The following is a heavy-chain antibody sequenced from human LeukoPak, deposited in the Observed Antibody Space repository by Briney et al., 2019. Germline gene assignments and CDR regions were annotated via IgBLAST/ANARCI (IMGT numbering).Heavy chain of an antibody. D-gene: IGHD1-1*01. V-gene: IGHV1-46*01. Sequence: ASVKVSCKASGYTFTGYYMHWVRQAPGQGLEWMGIISPSGASTSYAQKFQGRVTMTRDTSTSTVYMELSSLRSEDTAVYYCTRGGYGGPRVAFDYWGQGTLVTVSS. CDR3: TRGGYGGPRVAFDY. CDR1: GYTFTGYY. CDR2: ISPSGAST. J-gene: IGHJ4*02.